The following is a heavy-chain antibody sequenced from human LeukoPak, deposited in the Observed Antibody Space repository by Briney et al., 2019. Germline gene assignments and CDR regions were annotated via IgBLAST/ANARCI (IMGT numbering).Heavy chain of an antibody. Sequence: SETLSLTCAVSGGSISSNNWWGWVRQPPGKGLEWIGYIYYSGSTNYNPSLKSRVTMSVDTSKNQFSLKLSSVTAADTAVYYCARGRSGDWGQGTLVTVSS. D-gene: IGHD3-16*02. J-gene: IGHJ4*02. CDR2: IYYSGST. CDR3: ARGRSGD. CDR1: GGSISSNNW. V-gene: IGHV4-4*02.